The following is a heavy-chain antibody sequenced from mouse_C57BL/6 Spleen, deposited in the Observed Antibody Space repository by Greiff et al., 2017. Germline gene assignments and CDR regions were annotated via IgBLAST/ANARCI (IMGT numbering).Heavy chain of an antibody. CDR2: IRSKSNNYAT. CDR3: VRGLYDYDGRAMDY. CDR1: GFSFNTYA. Sequence: EVKLMESGGGLVQPKGSLKLSCAASGFSFNTYAMNWVRQAPGKGLEWVARIRSKSNNYATYYADSVKDRFTISRDDSESMLYLQMNNLKTEDTAMYYCVRGLYDYDGRAMDYWGQGTSVTVSS. J-gene: IGHJ4*01. D-gene: IGHD2-4*01. V-gene: IGHV10-1*01.